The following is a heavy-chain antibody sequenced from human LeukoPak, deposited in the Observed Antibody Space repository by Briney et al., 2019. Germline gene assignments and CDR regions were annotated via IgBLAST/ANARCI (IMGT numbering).Heavy chain of an antibody. J-gene: IGHJ4*02. Sequence: SETLSLTCTVSGGSISSYYWSWIRQPPGKGLEWIGYIYYSGSTNYNPSHKSRVTISVDTSKNQFSLKLSSVTAADAAVYYCARSPYLDYWGQGTLVTVSS. CDR2: IYYSGST. CDR1: GGSISSYY. V-gene: IGHV4-59*01. CDR3: ARSPYLDY.